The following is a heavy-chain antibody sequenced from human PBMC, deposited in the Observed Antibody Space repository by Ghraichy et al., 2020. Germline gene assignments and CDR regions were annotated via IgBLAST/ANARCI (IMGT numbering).Heavy chain of an antibody. CDR2: IYYSGST. J-gene: IGHJ6*02. CDR1: GGSISSGGYY. Sequence: SETLSLTCTVSGGSISSGGYYWSWIRQHPGKGLEWIGYIYYSGSTYYNPSLKSRVTISVDTSKNQFSLKLSSVTAADTAVYYCARYQYCSSTSCYLGPQKRGGSGMDVWGQGTTVTVSS. CDR3: ARYQYCSSTSCYLGPQKRGGSGMDV. D-gene: IGHD2-2*01. V-gene: IGHV4-31*03.